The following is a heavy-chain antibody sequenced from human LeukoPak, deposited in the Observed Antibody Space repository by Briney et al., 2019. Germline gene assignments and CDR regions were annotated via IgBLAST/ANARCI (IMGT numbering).Heavy chain of an antibody. D-gene: IGHD3-22*01. CDR2: IKQDGSEK. CDR1: GFTFSSYW. CDR3: ARVPSYYYDSSGYYGPYDAFDI. Sequence: GGSLRLSCAASGFTFSSYWMSWVRQAPGKGLEWVANIKQDGSEKYYVDSVKGRFTISRDNAKNSLYLQMNSLRAEDTALYYCARVPSYYYDSSGYYGPYDAFDIWGQGTMVTVSS. J-gene: IGHJ3*02. V-gene: IGHV3-7*05.